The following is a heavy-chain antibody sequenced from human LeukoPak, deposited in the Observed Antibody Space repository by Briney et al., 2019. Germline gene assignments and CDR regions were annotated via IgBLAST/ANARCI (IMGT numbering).Heavy chain of an antibody. CDR3: AKDSYYYDSSGAFDI. Sequence: PGGSLRLSCAASGFTFSSYAMSWVRQAPGKGLEWVSAFSGSGGTTYYAASVKGRFTISRDNSKNTLYLQMNSLRAEDTAVYYCAKDSYYYDSSGAFDIWGQGTMDTVSS. CDR2: FSGSGGTT. D-gene: IGHD3-22*01. J-gene: IGHJ3*02. V-gene: IGHV3-23*01. CDR1: GFTFSSYA.